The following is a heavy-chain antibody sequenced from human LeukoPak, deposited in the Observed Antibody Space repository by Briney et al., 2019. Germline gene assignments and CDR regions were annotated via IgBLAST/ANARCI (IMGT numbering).Heavy chain of an antibody. CDR3: ARGGDIVVVPAAIDFDY. J-gene: IGHJ4*02. CDR1: GYTFTSYG. CDR2: ISAYNGNT. V-gene: IGHV1-18*01. D-gene: IGHD2-2*01. Sequence: GASVKVSCKASGYTFTSYGISWVRQAPGQGLEWMGWISAYNGNTNYAQKLQGRVTMTRDTSISTAYMELSRLRSDDTAVYYCARGGDIVVVPAAIDFDYWGQGTLVTVSS.